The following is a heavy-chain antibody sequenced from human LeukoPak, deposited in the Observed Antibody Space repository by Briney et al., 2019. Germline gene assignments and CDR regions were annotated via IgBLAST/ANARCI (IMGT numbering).Heavy chain of an antibody. Sequence: SETLSLTCTVSGGSVSSGSYYWSWIRQPPGKGLEWIGYIYYSGSTNYNPSLKSRVTISVDTSKNQFSLKLSSVTAADTAVYYCARGIAVAGRNFDYWGQGTLVTVSS. CDR2: IYYSGST. D-gene: IGHD6-19*01. CDR1: GGSVSSGSYY. V-gene: IGHV4-61*01. J-gene: IGHJ4*02. CDR3: ARGIAVAGRNFDY.